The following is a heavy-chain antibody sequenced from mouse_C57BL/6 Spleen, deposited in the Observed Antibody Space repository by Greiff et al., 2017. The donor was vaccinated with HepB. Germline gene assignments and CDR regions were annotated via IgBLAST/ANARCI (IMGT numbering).Heavy chain of an antibody. CDR3: ARYGTVVPPNWYFDV. CDR2: INPNYGTT. Sequence: EVKLQESGPELVKPGASVKISCKASGYSFTDYNMNWVKQSNGKSLEWIGVINPNYGTTSYNQKFKGKATLTVDQSSSTAYMQLNSLTSEDSAVYYCARYGTVVPPNWYFDVWGTGTTVTVSS. CDR1: GYSFTDYN. J-gene: IGHJ1*03. V-gene: IGHV1-39*01. D-gene: IGHD1-1*01.